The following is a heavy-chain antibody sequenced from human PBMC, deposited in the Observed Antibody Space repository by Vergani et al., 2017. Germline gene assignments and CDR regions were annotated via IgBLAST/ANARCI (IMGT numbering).Heavy chain of an antibody. CDR3: ARPLRDYYGSGSYSY. Sequence: QVQLVQSGAEVKKPGASVKVSCKASGGTFSSYTISWVRQAPGQGLEWMGRIIPILGIANYAQKFQGRVTITADKSTSTAYMELSSLRSESTAVYYCARPLRDYYGSGSYSYWGQGTLVTVSS. J-gene: IGHJ4*02. D-gene: IGHD3-10*01. CDR2: IIPILGIA. V-gene: IGHV1-69*02. CDR1: GGTFSSYT.